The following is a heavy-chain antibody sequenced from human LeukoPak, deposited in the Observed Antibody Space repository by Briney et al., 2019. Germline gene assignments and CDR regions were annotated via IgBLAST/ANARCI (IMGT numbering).Heavy chain of an antibody. Sequence: PGGSLRLSCAASGFTFRSYSMHWVRQGPGKGLEWVSYISSTSSTIYYADSVKGRFTISRDNAKNSLYLQMNSLRDEDTAVYYCARAAPYYYDSSGYSAFDSWGQGTMVTVSA. CDR3: ARAAPYYYDSSGYSAFDS. D-gene: IGHD3-22*01. CDR1: GFTFRSYS. J-gene: IGHJ3*02. V-gene: IGHV3-48*02. CDR2: ISSTSSTI.